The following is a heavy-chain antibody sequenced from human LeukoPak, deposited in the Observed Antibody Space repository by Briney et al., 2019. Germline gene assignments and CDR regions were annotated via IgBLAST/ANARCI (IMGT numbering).Heavy chain of an antibody. D-gene: IGHD3-10*01. CDR3: ARGGSGSGYLYYFDY. J-gene: IGHJ4*02. Sequence: ASVKVSCKASGYTFTSYYMHWVRQAPGQGLEWMGRINSNSGGTNYAQNFQGRVTMTRETSINTVYMEVSGLTSDDTAVYYCARGGSGSGYLYYFDYWGQGTLVSVSS. CDR2: INSNSGGT. V-gene: IGHV1-2*06. CDR1: GYTFTSYY.